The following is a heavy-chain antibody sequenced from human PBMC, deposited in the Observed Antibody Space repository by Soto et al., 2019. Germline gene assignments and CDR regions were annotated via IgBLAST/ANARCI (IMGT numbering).Heavy chain of an antibody. CDR1: GFTFSSYW. Sequence: LRLSCAASGFTFSSYWMHWVRQAPGKGLVWVSRINSDGSSTSYADSVKGRFTISRDNAKNTLYLQMNSLRAEDTAVYYCARVYRYDILTGYYFYGMDVWGQGTTVTVSS. V-gene: IGHV3-74*01. CDR3: ARVYRYDILTGYYFYGMDV. J-gene: IGHJ6*02. CDR2: INSDGSST. D-gene: IGHD3-9*01.